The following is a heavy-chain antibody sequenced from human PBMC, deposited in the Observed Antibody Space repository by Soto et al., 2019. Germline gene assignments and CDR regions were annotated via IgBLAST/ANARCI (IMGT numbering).Heavy chain of an antibody. CDR2: INPSGGST. Sequence: GASVKVSCKASGYSFTSYYMHWVRQAPGQGLEWMGIINPSGGSTSYAQKFQGRVTMTRDTSTSTVYMELSSLRSEDTAVYYCARDQEEQQLVRGYYYGMDVWGQGTTVTVSS. J-gene: IGHJ6*02. CDR1: GYSFTSYY. CDR3: ARDQEEQQLVRGYYYGMDV. V-gene: IGHV1-46*01. D-gene: IGHD6-13*01.